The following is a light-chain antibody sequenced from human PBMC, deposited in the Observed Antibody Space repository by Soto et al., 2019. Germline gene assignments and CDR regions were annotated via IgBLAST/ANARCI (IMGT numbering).Light chain of an antibody. J-gene: IGKJ5*01. CDR2: KAS. CDR1: QSISSW. CDR3: QQYNSYPIT. Sequence: DIQMTQSPSPLSASVGDRVTITCRASQSISSWLAWYQQKPGKAPKLLIYKASSLESGVPSRFSGSGSGTEFTLTISSLQPDDFATYYCQQYNSYPITLGQGTRLEIK. V-gene: IGKV1-5*03.